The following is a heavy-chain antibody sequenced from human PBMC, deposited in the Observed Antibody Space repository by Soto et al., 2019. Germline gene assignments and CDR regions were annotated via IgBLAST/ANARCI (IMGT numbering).Heavy chain of an antibody. CDR1: GYSFTSYW. D-gene: IGHD3-22*01. V-gene: IGHV5-51*01. Sequence: EVQLVQSGAEVKKPGESLKISCKGSGYSFTSYWIGWVRQMPGKGLEWMGIIYPGDSDTRYSPAFQGQVTISADKSTSTADLQWSSLKASDTAMYYCARHRAYYDRTPPPFGYWGQGTLVTVSS. CDR3: ARHRAYYDRTPPPFGY. CDR2: IYPGDSDT. J-gene: IGHJ4*02.